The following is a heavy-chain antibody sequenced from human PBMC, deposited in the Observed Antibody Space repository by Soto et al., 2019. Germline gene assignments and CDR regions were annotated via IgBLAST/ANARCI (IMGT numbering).Heavy chain of an antibody. Sequence: GGSLRLSCAASGFTFSNAWMSWVRQAPGKGLEWVGRIKSKTDGGTTDYAAPVKGRFTISRDDSKNTLYLQMNSLKTEDTAVYYCTTPLRSDSGSYYCYYGMDVWGQGTTVTVSS. CDR2: IKSKTDGGTT. J-gene: IGHJ6*02. CDR1: GFTFSNAW. D-gene: IGHD1-26*01. V-gene: IGHV3-15*01. CDR3: TTPLRSDSGSYYCYYGMDV.